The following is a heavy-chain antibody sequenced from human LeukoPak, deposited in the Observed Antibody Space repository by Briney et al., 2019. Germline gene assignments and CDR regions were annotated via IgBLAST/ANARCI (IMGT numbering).Heavy chain of an antibody. Sequence: PGGSLRLSCAASGFTFRRYWMHWVRQAPGKGMVWVSRIKSDGSTNYADSVKGRFTISRDNAKNTVSLQMNSLRAEDTGVYYCARAPAEIGGYYPEYFRHWGQGTLVTVSS. D-gene: IGHD3-22*01. V-gene: IGHV3-74*01. CDR3: ARAPAEIGGYYPEYFRH. CDR2: IKSDGST. J-gene: IGHJ1*01. CDR1: GFTFRRYW.